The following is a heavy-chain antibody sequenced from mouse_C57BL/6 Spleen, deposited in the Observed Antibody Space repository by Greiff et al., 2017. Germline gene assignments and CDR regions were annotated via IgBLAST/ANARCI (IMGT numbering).Heavy chain of an antibody. Sequence: VQLQPSVAELVRPGASVKLSCTASGFNIKNTYMNWVKQRPEQGLEWIGRIDPANGTTKYAPKFQGKATRTANTSSNTAYLHVSSLTAEYTAIYDGARSWQSYYDYDGFAYWGQGTLVTVSA. V-gene: IGHV14-3*01. CDR3: ARSWQSYYDYDGFAY. CDR1: GFNIKNTY. D-gene: IGHD2-4*01. CDR2: IDPANGTT. J-gene: IGHJ3*01.